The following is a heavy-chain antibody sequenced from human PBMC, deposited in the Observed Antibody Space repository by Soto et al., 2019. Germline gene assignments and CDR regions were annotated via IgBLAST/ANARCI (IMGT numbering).Heavy chain of an antibody. Sequence: QVQLQESGPGLVNPSQTLSLTCTVSGGSISSGDYYWSWIRQPPGKGLEWIGYIYYSGSTYYNPSLKSRVTISVDTSKNQFSLKLSSVTAADTAVYYCARDGALLEWASTGVGWFDPWGQGTLVTVSS. D-gene: IGHD3-3*01. CDR1: GGSISSGDYY. CDR2: IYYSGST. J-gene: IGHJ5*02. V-gene: IGHV4-30-4*01. CDR3: ARDGALLEWASTGVGWFDP.